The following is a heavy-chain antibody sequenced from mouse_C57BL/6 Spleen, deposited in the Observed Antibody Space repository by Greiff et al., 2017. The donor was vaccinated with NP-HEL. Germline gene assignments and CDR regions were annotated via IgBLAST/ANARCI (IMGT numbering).Heavy chain of an antibody. CDR2: ISSGSSTI. CDR1: GFTFSDYG. J-gene: IGHJ3*01. CDR3: ARNYYDYDWFAY. Sequence: EVMLVESGGGLVKPGGSLKLSCAASGFTFSDYGMHWVRQAPEKGLEWVAYISSGSSTIYYADTVKGRFTISRDNAKNTLFLQMNSLRSEDTAMYYCARNYYDYDWFAYWGQGTLVTVSA. V-gene: IGHV5-17*01. D-gene: IGHD2-4*01.